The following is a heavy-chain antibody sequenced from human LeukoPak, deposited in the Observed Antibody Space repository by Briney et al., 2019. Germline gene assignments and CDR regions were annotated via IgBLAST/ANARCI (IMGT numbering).Heavy chain of an antibody. CDR1: GDSVSSNSAA. D-gene: IGHD6-19*01. J-gene: IGHJ3*02. Sequence: SQALSLTCAISGDSVSSNSAAWNWIRQSPSRGLEWLGRTYYSSKWYNDYAVSVKSRITINPDTSKNQFTLQLNSVTPEDTAVYYCARGAVAVRNAFDIWGQGTRVTVSS. V-gene: IGHV6-1*01. CDR2: TYYSSKWYN. CDR3: ARGAVAVRNAFDI.